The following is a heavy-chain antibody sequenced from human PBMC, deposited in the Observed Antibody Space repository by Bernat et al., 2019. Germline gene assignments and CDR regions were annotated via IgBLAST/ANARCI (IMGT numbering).Heavy chain of an antibody. CDR3: AKIESGYDYRSFDI. Sequence: QVQLVESGGGVVQPGRSLRLSCAASGFTFSSYGMHWVRQAPGTGLEWVAVISYDGSNKYYADSVKGRFTISRDKSKNTLYLQMNSLRAEDTAVYYCAKIESGYDYRSFDIWGQGTMVTVSS. V-gene: IGHV3-30*18. CDR1: GFTFSSYG. CDR2: ISYDGSNK. J-gene: IGHJ3*02. D-gene: IGHD5-12*01.